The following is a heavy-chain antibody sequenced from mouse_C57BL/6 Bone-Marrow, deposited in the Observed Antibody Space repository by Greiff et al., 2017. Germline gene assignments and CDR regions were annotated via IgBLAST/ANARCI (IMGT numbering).Heavy chain of an antibody. J-gene: IGHJ4*01. V-gene: IGHV1-62-2*01. CDR1: GYTFTEYT. D-gene: IGHD1-1*01. CDR2: FYPGSGSI. Sequence: VMLVESGAELVKPGASVKLSCKASGYTFTEYTIHWVKQRSGQGLEWIGWFYPGSGSIKYNEKFKDKATLTADKSSSTVYMELSRLTSEDSAVYFCARHGRGAYYANYAMDYWGQGTSVTVSS. CDR3: ARHGRGAYYANYAMDY.